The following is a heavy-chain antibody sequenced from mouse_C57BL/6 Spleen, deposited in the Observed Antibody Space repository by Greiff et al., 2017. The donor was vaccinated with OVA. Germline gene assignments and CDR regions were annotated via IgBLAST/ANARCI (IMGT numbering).Heavy chain of an antibody. V-gene: IGHV2-3*01. CDR1: GFSLTSYG. D-gene: IGHD2-4*01. J-gene: IGHJ4*01. CDR2: IWGDGST. Sequence: VQGVESGPGLVAPSQSLSITCTVSGFSLTSYGVSWVRQPPGKGLEWLGVIWGDGSTNYHSALISRLSISKDNSKSQVFLKLNSLQTDDTATYYTATPGDYDNYSAMDYWGQGTSVTVSS. CDR3: ATPGDYDNYSAMDY.